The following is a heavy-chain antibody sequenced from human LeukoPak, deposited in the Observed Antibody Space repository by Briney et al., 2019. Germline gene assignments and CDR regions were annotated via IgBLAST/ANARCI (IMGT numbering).Heavy chain of an antibody. CDR3: ARDGIAVVPAAIY. V-gene: IGHV3-48*04. J-gene: IGHJ4*02. CDR2: ISSSGSAL. Sequence: GGSLRLSCAASGFTFSSSNMNWVRQAPGKGLEWVSYISSSGSALYYADSVKGRFTISRDNAKSSLYLQMNSLRAEDTAVYYCARDGIAVVPAAIYWGQGTLVTVSS. D-gene: IGHD2-2*01. CDR1: GFTFSSSN.